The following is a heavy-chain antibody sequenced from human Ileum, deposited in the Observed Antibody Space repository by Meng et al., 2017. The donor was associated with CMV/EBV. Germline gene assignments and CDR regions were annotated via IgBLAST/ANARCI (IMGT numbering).Heavy chain of an antibody. D-gene: IGHD2-21*01. Sequence: ASVKVSCKGSGYMFSNYYIHWLRQAPGQGPEWMGWINPDTLGTKLAEKFQSRITLTRDTATATVFMELDTLTSDDTATYFCARDRCPGDCHLGVLDFWGQGAQVTVSS. CDR2: INPDTLGT. CDR1: GYMFSNYY. J-gene: IGHJ4*02. CDR3: ARDRCPGDCHLGVLDF. V-gene: IGHV1-2*02.